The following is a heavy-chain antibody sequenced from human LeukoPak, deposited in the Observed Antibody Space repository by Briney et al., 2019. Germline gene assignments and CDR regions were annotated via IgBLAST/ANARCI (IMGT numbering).Heavy chain of an antibody. CDR1: GFTFSHYG. CDR3: SKDAQRGFDYSNSLEY. D-gene: IGHD4-11*01. Sequence: GGSLRLSCAASGFTFSHYGFHWVRQAPGKGLEWVAVIWSDGTNKYYGDSVKGRFMICRDDSQNTVYLQMNSLRAEDTAVYYCSKDAQRGFDYSNSLEYWGQGSLVTVSS. V-gene: IGHV3-33*06. CDR2: IWSDGTNK. J-gene: IGHJ4*02.